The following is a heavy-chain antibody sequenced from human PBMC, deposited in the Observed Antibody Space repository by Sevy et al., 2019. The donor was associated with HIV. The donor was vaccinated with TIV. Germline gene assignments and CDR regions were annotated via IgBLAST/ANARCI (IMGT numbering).Heavy chain of an antibody. J-gene: IGHJ4*02. D-gene: IGHD3-10*01. CDR2: ISYDGNNK. CDR3: ARPYYGSGSYPDY. CDR1: GFTFSSYA. Sequence: GGSLRLSCAASGFTFSSYAMHWVRQAPGKGLEWVAVISYDGNNKYYADSVKGRFTISRENSKNTLYLQMNSLRAEDTAVYYCARPYYGSGSYPDYWGQGTLVTVSS. V-gene: IGHV3-30-3*01.